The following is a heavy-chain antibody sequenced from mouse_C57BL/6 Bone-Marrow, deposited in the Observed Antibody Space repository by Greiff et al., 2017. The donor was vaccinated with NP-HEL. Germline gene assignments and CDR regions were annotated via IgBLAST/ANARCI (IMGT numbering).Heavy chain of an antibody. Sequence: EVQLQESGAELVRPGASVKLSCTASGFNIKDDYMHWVKQRPEQGLEWIGWIDPENGDTEYASKFQGKATITADTSSNTAYLQLSSLTSEDTAVYYCTTAHYYAMDYWGQGTSVTVSS. CDR3: TTAHYYAMDY. J-gene: IGHJ4*01. CDR1: GFNIKDDY. CDR2: IDPENGDT. V-gene: IGHV14-4*01.